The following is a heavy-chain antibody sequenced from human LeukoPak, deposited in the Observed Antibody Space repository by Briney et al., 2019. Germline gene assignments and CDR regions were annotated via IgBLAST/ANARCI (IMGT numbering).Heavy chain of an antibody. CDR1: EFAFSRYW. V-gene: IGHV3-7*05. CDR2: IKQDGSEK. Sequence: GGSLRLSCAASEFAFSRYWMSWVRQAPGKGLEWVANIKQDGSEKYYVDSVKGRFTIFRDNAKNSLYLQMNSLRVEDTAVYHCARDVYSSSSLDYWGQGILVTVSS. J-gene: IGHJ4*02. CDR3: ARDVYSSSSLDY. D-gene: IGHD6-6*01.